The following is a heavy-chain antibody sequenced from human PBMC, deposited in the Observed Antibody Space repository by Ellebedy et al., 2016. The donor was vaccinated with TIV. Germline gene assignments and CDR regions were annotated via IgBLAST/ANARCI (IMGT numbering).Heavy chain of an antibody. J-gene: IGHJ4*02. CDR2: ISYDGSNT. Sequence: PGGSLRLSCAASGFTFSSYAMPWVRQAPGKGLVWVAVISYDGSNTYYADSVKGRFTISRDNSKNTLYLQMNSRRVEDTAVYYCAKDMDPLWFGDHPFDYWGQGTLVTVSS. CDR1: GFTFSSYA. D-gene: IGHD3-10*01. V-gene: IGHV3-30-3*01. CDR3: AKDMDPLWFGDHPFDY.